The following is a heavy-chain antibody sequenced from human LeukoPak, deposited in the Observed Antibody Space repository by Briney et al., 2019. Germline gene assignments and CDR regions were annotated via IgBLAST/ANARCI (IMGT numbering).Heavy chain of an antibody. CDR3: ARRREGVTDAFDI. V-gene: IGHV3-21*01. CDR1: GITFSSYS. Sequence: PGGSLRLSCAASGITFSSYSMNWVRQAPGKGLEWVSSITSSSSYIYYADSVKGRFTISRDNAKNSLYLQMNSLRAEDTAVYYCARRREGVTDAFDIWGQGTMVTVS. D-gene: IGHD3-10*01. J-gene: IGHJ3*02. CDR2: ITSSSSYI.